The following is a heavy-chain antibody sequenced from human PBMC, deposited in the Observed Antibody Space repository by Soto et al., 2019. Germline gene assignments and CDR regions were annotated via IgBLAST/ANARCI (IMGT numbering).Heavy chain of an antibody. Sequence: GGSLRLSCAASGFTFSDYYMSWIRQAPGKGLEWVSYISSSGSTIYYADSVKGRFTISRDNAKNSLYLQMNSLRAEDTAVYYCARVSNILTGYYVKKYYYYMDVWGKWTTVTVSS. CDR1: GFTFSDYY. CDR3: ARVSNILTGYYVKKYYYYMDV. CDR2: ISSSGSTI. J-gene: IGHJ6*03. V-gene: IGHV3-11*01. D-gene: IGHD3-9*01.